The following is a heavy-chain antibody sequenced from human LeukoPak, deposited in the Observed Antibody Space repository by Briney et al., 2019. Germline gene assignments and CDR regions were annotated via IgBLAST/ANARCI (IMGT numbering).Heavy chain of an antibody. D-gene: IGHD2-21*02. CDR2: IIPILGIA. CDR3: ARDGYCGGDCYVDY. CDR1: GGTFSSYA. Sequence: SAKVSCKASGGTFSSYAISWVRQAPGQGLEWMGRIIPILGIANYAQKFQGRVTITADKSTSTAYMELSSLRSEDTAVYYCARDGYCGGDCYVDYWGQGTLVTVSS. J-gene: IGHJ4*02. V-gene: IGHV1-69*04.